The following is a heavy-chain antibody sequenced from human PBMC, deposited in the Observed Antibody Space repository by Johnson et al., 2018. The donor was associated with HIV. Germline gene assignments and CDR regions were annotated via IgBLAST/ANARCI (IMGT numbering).Heavy chain of an antibody. J-gene: IGHJ3*02. CDR2: IYSGCNT. Sequence: EVQLVESGGGLIQPGGSLRLSCAASGFTVSSNYIWVRQAPGKGLEWVSVIYSGCNTYYADSVTGRFTISRDNSKNTLYLQMNSLRGEDTALYYCARATAYGGRVDGFDIWGQGTMVTVSS. CDR3: ARATAYGGRVDGFDI. V-gene: IGHV3-53*01. CDR1: GFTVSSNY. D-gene: IGHD4-23*01.